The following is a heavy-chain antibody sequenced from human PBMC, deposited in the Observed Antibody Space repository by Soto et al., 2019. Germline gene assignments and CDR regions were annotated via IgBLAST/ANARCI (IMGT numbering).Heavy chain of an antibody. Sequence: GGSLRLSCSASGVTFKCHAMHWVRQAPGKGLEYVSSIHTGGETTFYADAVKGRFIVSRDNSNNTLDLQMTSLKYEDSGVYYCVKGRAKHCSGRTCVLWMDLSGQGTTVTVS. CDR2: IHTGGETT. CDR1: GVTFKCHA. D-gene: IGHD6-19*01. V-gene: IGHV3-64D*06. CDR3: VKGRAKHCSGRTCVLWMDL. J-gene: IGHJ6*02.